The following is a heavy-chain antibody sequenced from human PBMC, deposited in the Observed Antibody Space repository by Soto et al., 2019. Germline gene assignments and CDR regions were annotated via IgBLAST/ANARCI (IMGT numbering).Heavy chain of an antibody. Sequence: EVQLLESGGGLVQPGGSLRLSCAASGFTFSSYAMSWVRQAPGKGLEWVSAISGSGGSTYYADSVKGRFTISRCNSKNTLYLQMNSLRAEDTAVYYCARTQEWENILGRWYFDLWGRGTRVTVSS. V-gene: IGHV3-23*01. J-gene: IGHJ2*01. CDR1: GFTFSSYA. CDR2: ISGSGGST. CDR3: ARTQEWENILGRWYFDL. D-gene: IGHD1-26*01.